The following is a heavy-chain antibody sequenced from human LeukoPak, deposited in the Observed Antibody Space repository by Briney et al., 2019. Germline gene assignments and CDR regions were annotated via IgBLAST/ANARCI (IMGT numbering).Heavy chain of an antibody. J-gene: IGHJ6*03. Sequence: SETLSLTCTVSGGSINSHYWSWLRQSAGKGLEWIGRMFVGGSTNYNPSLKSRVLMSIDTSKKQFSLNLSSVTAADTAVYFCAREYYDFSTGDYRYYYMNDWGKGTTVTVSS. V-gene: IGHV4-4*07. CDR3: AREYYDFSTGDYRYYYMND. CDR2: MFVGGST. CDR1: GGSINSHY. D-gene: IGHD3/OR15-3a*01.